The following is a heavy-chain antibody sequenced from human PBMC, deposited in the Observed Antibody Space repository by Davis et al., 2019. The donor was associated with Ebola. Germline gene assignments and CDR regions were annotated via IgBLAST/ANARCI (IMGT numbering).Heavy chain of an antibody. CDR1: GFTFSSYS. CDR3: ARDQMGLVPDYGMDV. Sequence: PGGSLRLSCAASGFTFSSYSMNWVRQAPGKGLEWVANIKQDGSEKYYVDSVKGRFTISRDNAKNSLYLQMNSLRAEDTAVYYCARDQMGLVPDYGMDVWGQGTTVTVSS. J-gene: IGHJ6*02. D-gene: IGHD6-6*01. CDR2: IKQDGSEK. V-gene: IGHV3-7*01.